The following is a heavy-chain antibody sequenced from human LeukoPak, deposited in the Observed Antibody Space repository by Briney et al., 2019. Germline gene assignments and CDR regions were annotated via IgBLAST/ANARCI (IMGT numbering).Heavy chain of an antibody. V-gene: IGHV3-21*01. J-gene: IGHJ3*02. CDR1: GFTFSSYS. D-gene: IGHD6-13*01. CDR3: ARDKENIAAAGGDAFDI. CDR2: ISSSSSYI. Sequence: PGGSLRLSCAASGFTFSSYSMNWVRQAPGKGLEWVSSISSSSSYIYYADSVKGRFTISRDNAKNSLYLQMNSLRAEDTAVYYCARDKENIAAAGGDAFDIWGQGTMVTVSS.